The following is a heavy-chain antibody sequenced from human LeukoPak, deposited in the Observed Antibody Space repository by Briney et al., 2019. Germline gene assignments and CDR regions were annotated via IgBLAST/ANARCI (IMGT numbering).Heavy chain of an antibody. CDR2: ISGSGGST. CDR1: GFTFSSYA. J-gene: IGHJ4*02. D-gene: IGHD1-26*01. Sequence: GGSLRLSCAASGFTFSSYAMSWVRQAPGKGLEWVSAISGSGGSTYYADSVKGRFTISRDDSKNTLYLQMNSLRAEDTAVYYCARRSGSYPGYWGQGTLVTVSS. V-gene: IGHV3-23*01. CDR3: ARRSGSYPGY.